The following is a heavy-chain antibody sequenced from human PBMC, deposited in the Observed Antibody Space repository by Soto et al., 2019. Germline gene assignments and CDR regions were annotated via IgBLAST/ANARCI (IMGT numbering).Heavy chain of an antibody. V-gene: IGHV3-72*01. CDR2: IRNRVQSCTT. Sequence: EVQLVESGGGLVEPGGSLRLSCAASGFAFSDHYVDWVRQAPGSGLEWVARIRNRVQSCTTEYAASVKGRFTISRDDSKNSVYLQMNTLKSEDTAVYYCVRGAYCSGGFCPGAFDVWGQGTMVTVSS. J-gene: IGHJ3*01. CDR3: VRGAYCSGGFCPGAFDV. CDR1: GFAFSDHY. D-gene: IGHD2-15*01.